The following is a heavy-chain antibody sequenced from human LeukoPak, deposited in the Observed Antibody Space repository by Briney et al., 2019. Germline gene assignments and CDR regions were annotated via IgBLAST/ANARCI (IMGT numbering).Heavy chain of an antibody. CDR1: GFSFSTYD. J-gene: IGHJ4*02. D-gene: IGHD6-19*01. CDR3: ARAVAGTDEIDS. CDR2: IGSGGDT. Sequence: PGGSLRLSCAGTGFSFSTYDMLWVRQATGKGLEWVSAIGSGGDTYYAGSVKGRFTISRESAKNSFYLQMNSLSAGDTAVYLCARAVAGTDEIDSWGQGTLVTVSS. V-gene: IGHV3-13*01.